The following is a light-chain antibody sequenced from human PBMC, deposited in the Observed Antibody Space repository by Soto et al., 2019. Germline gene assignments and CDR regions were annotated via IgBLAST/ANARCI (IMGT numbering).Light chain of an antibody. CDR3: QQDYNLPFT. J-gene: IGKJ5*01. Sequence: IVMTQSPGTLSLSPGETVTLSCRASQSIDSNYLSWYQQKAGQAPRLLISGASTRATGIPARFSGSGSGTDFTLTISSLQAEDFAVYYCQQDYNLPFTFGQGTRLEIK. CDR2: GAS. V-gene: IGKV3D-7*01. CDR1: QSIDSNY.